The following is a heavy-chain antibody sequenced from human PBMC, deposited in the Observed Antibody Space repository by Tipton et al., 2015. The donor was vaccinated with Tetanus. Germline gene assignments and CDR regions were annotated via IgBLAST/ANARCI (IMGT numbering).Heavy chain of an antibody. J-gene: IGHJ5*02. CDR2: ISDSSDAT. V-gene: IGHV3-23*01. D-gene: IGHD2-21*01. Sequence: SLRLSCAASGYIFSNYAMTWVRQAPGKGLEWVSTISDSSDATYYADSVEGRFTISRDNSKNTLYLQMDSLRADDTAVYYCARAHLTASRMSPWVTWGQGTLVTVSS. CDR3: ARAHLTASRMSPWVT. CDR1: GYIFSNYA.